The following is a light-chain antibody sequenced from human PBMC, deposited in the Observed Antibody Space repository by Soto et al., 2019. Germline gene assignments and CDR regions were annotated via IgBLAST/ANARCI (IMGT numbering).Light chain of an antibody. CDR1: SSDIGAHNF. Sequence: QSVLTQPASVSGSPGQAITVSCSGTSSDIGAHNFVSWYQQHPGKAPKLIIYEVINRPSGVSDRFSGSKSGNTASLTISGFQFEDEADYYCNSNPSINTFVFGSGPKVTVL. V-gene: IGLV2-14*03. CDR2: EVI. CDR3: NSNPSINTFV. J-gene: IGLJ1*01.